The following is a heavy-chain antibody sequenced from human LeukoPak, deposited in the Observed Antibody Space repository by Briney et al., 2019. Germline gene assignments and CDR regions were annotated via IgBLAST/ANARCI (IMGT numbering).Heavy chain of an antibody. CDR3: ARDLAPIVVVVAATGWWFDP. CDR1: GFTLSSYS. J-gene: IGHJ5*02. CDR2: ISSSSYI. D-gene: IGHD2-15*01. V-gene: IGHV3-21*01. Sequence: GGSLRLSCAASGFTLSSYSMNWVRQAPGKGLEWVSSISSSSYIYYADSVKGRFTISRDNAKNSLYLQMNSLRAEDTAVYYCARDLAPIVVVVAATGWWFDPWGQGTLVTVSS.